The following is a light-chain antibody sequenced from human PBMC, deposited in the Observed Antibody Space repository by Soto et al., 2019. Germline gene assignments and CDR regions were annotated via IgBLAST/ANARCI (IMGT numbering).Light chain of an antibody. Sequence: DIPLTQSPSSLSAFVGDRVTITCRASQTISRYLNWYQQKPGKAPKLLIFAASSLQSGVPSRFSGNGSGTDFILTISSLQSEDFATYYCQQSHTARTFGQGTKVEIK. CDR1: QTISRY. J-gene: IGKJ1*01. V-gene: IGKV1-39*01. CDR3: QQSHTART. CDR2: AAS.